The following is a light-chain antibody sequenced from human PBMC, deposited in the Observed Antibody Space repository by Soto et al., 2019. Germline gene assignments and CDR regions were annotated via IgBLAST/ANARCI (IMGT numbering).Light chain of an antibody. CDR2: AAS. J-gene: IGKJ5*01. V-gene: IGKV1-39*01. CDR1: HSIGTY. CDR3: QQSYSTPT. Sequence: DIQMAQSPSSLSESVGDRVTITCRSIHSIGTYLNWYKQKPGKDPKLLIYAASSLQSGVPSRFSVIGSGTDFTLPIRSLKPEDFATDYCQQSYSTPTVGQGTRREIK.